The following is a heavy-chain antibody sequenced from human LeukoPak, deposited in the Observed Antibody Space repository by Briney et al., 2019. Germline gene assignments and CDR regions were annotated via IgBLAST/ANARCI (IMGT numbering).Heavy chain of an antibody. Sequence: GGSLRFSCAASGFTFSSYSMNWVRQAPGKGLEWVSSISSSSSYIYYADSVKGRFTISRDNAKNSLYLQMNSLRAEDTAVYYCAVGTSYYYDSSGYEFDYWGQGTLVTVSS. CDR3: AVGTSYYYDSSGYEFDY. V-gene: IGHV3-21*01. J-gene: IGHJ4*02. CDR1: GFTFSSYS. D-gene: IGHD3-22*01. CDR2: ISSSSSYI.